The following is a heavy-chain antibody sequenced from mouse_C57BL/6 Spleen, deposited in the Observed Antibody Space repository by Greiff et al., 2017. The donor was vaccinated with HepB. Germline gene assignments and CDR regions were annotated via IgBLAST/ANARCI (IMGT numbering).Heavy chain of an antibody. CDR2: INPNNGGT. V-gene: IGHV1-18*01. J-gene: IGHJ3*01. CDR3: ARRKLASYYYGSPWFAY. CDR1: GYTFTDYN. D-gene: IGHD1-1*01. Sequence: EVQLQQSGPELVKPGASVKIPCKASGYTFTDYNMDWVKQSHGKSLEWIGDINPNNGGTIYNQKFKGKATLTVDKSSSTAYMELRSLTSEDTAVYYCARRKLASYYYGSPWFAYWGQRTLVTVSA.